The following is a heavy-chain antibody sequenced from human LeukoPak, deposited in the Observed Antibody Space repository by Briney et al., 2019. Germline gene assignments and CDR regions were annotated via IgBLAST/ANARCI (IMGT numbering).Heavy chain of an antibody. D-gene: IGHD3-22*01. J-gene: IGHJ4*02. CDR2: INWNGGST. Sequence: GGTLRLSCGASGFTFSSYAMSWVRQAPGKGLEWVSGINWNGGSTGYADSVKGRFTISRDNAKNSLYLQMNSLRAEDTALYYCARGSLYDSSGYYWDYWGQGTLVTVSS. V-gene: IGHV3-20*04. CDR1: GFTFSSYA. CDR3: ARGSLYDSSGYYWDY.